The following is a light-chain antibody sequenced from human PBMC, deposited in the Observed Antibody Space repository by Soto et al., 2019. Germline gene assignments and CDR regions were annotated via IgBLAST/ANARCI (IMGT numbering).Light chain of an antibody. J-gene: IGKJ1*01. Sequence: EVVLTQSPGTLSLSPGERATLSCRAIQSVSSNYVAWYQQIPGQTPRLLIYGASSRATGIPDRFSGSGSGTDFTLTISRMEPEDFAVYYCQQHGSSPWMFGQGTKVDIK. CDR3: QQHGSSPWM. CDR1: QSVSSNY. V-gene: IGKV3-20*01. CDR2: GAS.